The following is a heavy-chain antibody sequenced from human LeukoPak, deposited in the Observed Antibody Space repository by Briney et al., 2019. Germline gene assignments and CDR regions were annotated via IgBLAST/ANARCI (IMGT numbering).Heavy chain of an antibody. D-gene: IGHD3-16*01. Sequence: SQTLSLTCTVSGGSISSGNYYWSWIRQPAGKGLEWIGRIYTSGSTNYNPSLKSRVTISVDTSKNQFSLKLTSVTAADTAVYYCARYAWGTAADPYWGQGTLVTVSS. CDR1: GGSISSGNYY. J-gene: IGHJ4*02. V-gene: IGHV4-61*02. CDR3: ARYAWGTAADPY. CDR2: IYTSGST.